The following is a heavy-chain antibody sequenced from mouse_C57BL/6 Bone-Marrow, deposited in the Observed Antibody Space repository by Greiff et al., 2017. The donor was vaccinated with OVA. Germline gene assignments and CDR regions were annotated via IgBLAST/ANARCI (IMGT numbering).Heavy chain of an antibody. J-gene: IGHJ1*03. Sequence: EVQLQQSGPELVKPGASVKIPCKASGYTFTDYNMDWVKQSHGKSLEWIGDINPNNGGTIYNQKFKGKATLTVDKSSSTAYMELRSLTSEDTAVYYCAREGDGYYGWYFDVWGTGTTVTVSS. V-gene: IGHV1-18*01. CDR3: AREGDGYYGWYFDV. CDR2: INPNNGGT. CDR1: GYTFTDYN. D-gene: IGHD2-3*01.